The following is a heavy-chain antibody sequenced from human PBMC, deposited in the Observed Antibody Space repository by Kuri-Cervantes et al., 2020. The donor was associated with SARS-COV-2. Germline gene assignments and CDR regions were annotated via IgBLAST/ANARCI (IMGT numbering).Heavy chain of an antibody. J-gene: IGHJ4*02. CDR2: SKHSEDT. Sequence: SQTLSLTCAVYGESFSGYYWSWIRQSPGKGLEWIGESKHSEDTYNYKPSLKSRVTISLDTSKNQFSLKLSSVTAADTAVYYCARGLGEQQLVFDYWGQGTLVTVSS. D-gene: IGHD6-13*01. CDR3: ARGLGEQQLVFDY. V-gene: IGHV4-34*01. CDR1: GESFSGYY.